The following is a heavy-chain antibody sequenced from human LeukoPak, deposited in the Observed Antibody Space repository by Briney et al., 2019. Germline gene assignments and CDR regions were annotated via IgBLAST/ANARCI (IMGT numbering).Heavy chain of an antibody. J-gene: IGHJ4*02. Sequence: ASVKVSCKASGYTFTSYDINWVRQATGQGLEWMGWMNPNSGNTGYAQKFQGRVTMTRNTSISTAYMELSSLRSDDTAVYYCARDTAYYIAAAGTYVDYWGQGTLVTVSS. CDR2: MNPNSGNT. D-gene: IGHD6-13*01. V-gene: IGHV1-8*01. CDR1: GYTFTSYD. CDR3: ARDTAYYIAAAGTYVDY.